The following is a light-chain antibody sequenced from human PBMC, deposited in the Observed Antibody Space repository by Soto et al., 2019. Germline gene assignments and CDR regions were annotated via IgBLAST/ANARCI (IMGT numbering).Light chain of an antibody. V-gene: IGKV3-11*01. CDR1: QSVGRY. J-gene: IGKJ3*01. CDR2: DAS. Sequence: IYLTRSLATLSFSQGERATLSCRASQSVGRYLAWYQQKPGQAPRLLIYDASNRATGIPARFSGSGSGTDFTLTISSLEPEDFAVYYCQHRNNRPFSFGPGTKVDIK. CDR3: QHRNNRPFS.